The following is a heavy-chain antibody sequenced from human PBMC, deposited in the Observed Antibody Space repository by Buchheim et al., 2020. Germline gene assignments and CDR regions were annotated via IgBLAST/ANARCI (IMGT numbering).Heavy chain of an antibody. V-gene: IGHV3-11*01. J-gene: IGHJ6*02. CDR3: VREAATMVRGVINGAVRYYGMDV. CDR1: GFTFSDYY. CDR2: ISSSGSTI. Sequence: VQLVESGGGLVQPGGSLRLSCAASGFTFSDYYMSWIRQAPGKGLEWVSYISSSGSTIYYADSVKGRFTISRDNAKNSLYLQMNSLRAEDTAVYYCVREAATMVRGVINGAVRYYGMDVWGQGTT. D-gene: IGHD3-10*01.